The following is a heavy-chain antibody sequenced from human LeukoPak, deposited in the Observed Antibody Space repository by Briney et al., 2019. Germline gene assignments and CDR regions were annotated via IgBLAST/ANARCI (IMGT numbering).Heavy chain of an antibody. Sequence: SQTLSLTCAVSGGSISSGGYYWSWIRQPAGKGLEWIGRIYTSGSTNYNPSLKSRVTMSVDTSKNQFSLKLSSVTAADTAVYYCASHVPDSSGDYYVLGEAFDIWGQGTMVTVSS. V-gene: IGHV4-61*02. CDR1: GGSISSGGYY. D-gene: IGHD3-22*01. J-gene: IGHJ3*02. CDR2: IYTSGST. CDR3: ASHVPDSSGDYYVLGEAFDI.